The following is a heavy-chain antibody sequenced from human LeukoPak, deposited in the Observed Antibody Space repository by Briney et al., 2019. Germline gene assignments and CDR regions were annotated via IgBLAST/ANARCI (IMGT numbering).Heavy chain of an antibody. Sequence: GGSLRLSCAASGFTFSSSWMSWVRQAPGKGLEWVANIKEDGSEKQYVDSVKGRFIISRDNAKNSLYLQMNSLRVDDTAVYYCARDLSTSCYAYDYWGQGTLVTVSS. CDR3: ARDLSTSCYAYDY. CDR2: IKEDGSEK. D-gene: IGHD2-2*01. J-gene: IGHJ4*02. CDR1: GFTFSSSW. V-gene: IGHV3-7*01.